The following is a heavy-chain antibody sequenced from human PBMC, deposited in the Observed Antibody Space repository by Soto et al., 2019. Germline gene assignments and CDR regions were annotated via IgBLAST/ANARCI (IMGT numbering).Heavy chain of an antibody. D-gene: IGHD5-12*01. J-gene: IGHJ4*02. Sequence: PSETLSLTCTVSGGSISSGGYYWSWIRQHPGKGLEWIGYIYYSRSTYYNPSLKSRVTISVDTSKNQFSLKLSSVTAADTAVYYCAREGYSGYDGSNYWGQGTLVTVSS. CDR3: AREGYSGYDGSNY. CDR1: GGSISSGGYY. CDR2: IYYSRST. V-gene: IGHV4-31*03.